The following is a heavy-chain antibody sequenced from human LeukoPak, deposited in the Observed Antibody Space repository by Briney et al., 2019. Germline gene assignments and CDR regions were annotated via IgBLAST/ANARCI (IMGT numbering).Heavy chain of an antibody. J-gene: IGHJ6*02. Sequence: SETLSLTCAVYGGSFSGYYWSWIRQPPGKGLEWIGEINHSGSTNYNPSLKSRVTISVDTSKNQFSLKLSSVTAADTAVYYCARGEYGLKGALNYGMDVWGQGTTVTVSS. CDR2: INHSGST. V-gene: IGHV4-34*01. CDR1: GGSFSGYY. D-gene: IGHD3-10*01. CDR3: ARGEYGLKGALNYGMDV.